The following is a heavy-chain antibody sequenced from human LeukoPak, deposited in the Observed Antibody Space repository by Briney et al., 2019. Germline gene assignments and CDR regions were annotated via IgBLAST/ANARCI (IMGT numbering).Heavy chain of an antibody. V-gene: IGHV4-34*01. CDR2: INHRGST. CDR3: VAYYYDSNGYYFVDY. D-gene: IGHD3-22*01. Sequence: SETLSLTCSVPGGSFSGYYWSWIRQPPGKGLEWIGDINHRGSTNYKPSLKSRVTISVDTSKNQYSLKLSSVTAADTAVYYCVAYYYDSNGYYFVDYCGQGTLVTVSS. J-gene: IGHJ4*02. CDR1: GGSFSGYY.